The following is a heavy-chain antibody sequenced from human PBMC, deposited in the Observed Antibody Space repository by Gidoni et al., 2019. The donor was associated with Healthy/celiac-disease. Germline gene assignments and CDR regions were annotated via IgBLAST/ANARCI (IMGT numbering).Heavy chain of an antibody. CDR3: AKDKGWGGTRGVYYYGMDV. J-gene: IGHJ6*02. Sequence: EVQLVESGGVVVQPGGSLRLSCAASGFTFDDYTMHWVRQAPGKGLEWVSLISWDGGSTYYADSVKGRFTISRDNSKNSLYLQMNSLRTEDTALYYCAKDKGWGGTRGVYYYGMDVWGQGTTVTVSS. V-gene: IGHV3-43*01. CDR1: GFTFDDYT. D-gene: IGHD3-10*01. CDR2: ISWDGGST.